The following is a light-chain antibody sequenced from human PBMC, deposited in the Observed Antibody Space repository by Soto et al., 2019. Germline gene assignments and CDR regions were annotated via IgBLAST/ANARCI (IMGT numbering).Light chain of an antibody. CDR2: AAS. Sequence: EIVLTQSPGTLSLSPGERATLSCGASQSVTSSYLACYQQKPGQAPRLLMYAASSRATGIPDRFSGSGSGTDFTHTISRLEAEDFAVYYCQQSSSYPIAFGQGTRLEIK. CDR1: QSVTSSY. J-gene: IGKJ5*01. CDR3: QQSSSYPIA. V-gene: IGKV3-20*01.